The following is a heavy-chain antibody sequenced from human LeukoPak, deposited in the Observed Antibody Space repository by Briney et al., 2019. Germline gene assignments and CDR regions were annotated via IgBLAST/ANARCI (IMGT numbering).Heavy chain of an antibody. CDR2: IYPRDGST. J-gene: IGHJ4*02. CDR3: ARDQEGFDY. Sequence: ASVKVSCKASGYSFTSNYIHWVRQAPGQGLEWMGMIYPRDGSTSYAQRFQDRVTVTKDTSTSTVHMELSGLRSEDTAVYYCARDQEGFDYWGQGTQVTVSS. CDR1: GYSFTSNY. V-gene: IGHV1-46*01.